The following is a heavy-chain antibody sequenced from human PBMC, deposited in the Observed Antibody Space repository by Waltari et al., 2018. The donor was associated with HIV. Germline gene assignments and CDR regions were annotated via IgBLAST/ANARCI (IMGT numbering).Heavy chain of an antibody. CDR3: TRGYDRVPADY. V-gene: IGHV4-34*01. J-gene: IGHJ4*02. CDR1: GGSFNDYY. Sequence: QVQLQQWGAGLLKPSETLSLPCAVYGGSFNDYYWNWVRQPPGKGLEWIGEIKHGALTNYNPSLNGRVTISADTSKHQFSLKLTSVTAADTAVYYCTRGYDRVPADYWGQGTLVTVST. D-gene: IGHD2-8*01. CDR2: IKHGALT.